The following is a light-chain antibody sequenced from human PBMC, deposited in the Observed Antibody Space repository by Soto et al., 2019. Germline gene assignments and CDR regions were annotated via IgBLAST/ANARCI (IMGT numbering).Light chain of an antibody. CDR2: GVS. J-gene: IGLJ3*02. V-gene: IGLV2-14*01. CDR3: SSYTGSSTRGV. CDR1: SSDVGGYNY. Sequence: QSALTQPASVSGSPGQSITISCTGTSSDVGGYNYVSWYQQHPGKAPKLMIYGVSNRPSGVSDRFSGSKSVNTASLTISGLQAEDEADYYCSSYTGSSTRGVFGGGTKLTVL.